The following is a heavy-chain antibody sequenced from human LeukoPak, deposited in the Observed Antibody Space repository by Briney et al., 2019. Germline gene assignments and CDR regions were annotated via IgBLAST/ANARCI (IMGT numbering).Heavy chain of an antibody. CDR1: GYTFTSYD. CDR3: VVEAFGWFVP. D-gene: IGHD3-3*01. V-gene: IGHV1-8*03. CDR2: MNPNSGNT. J-gene: IGHJ5*02. Sequence: ASVKVSCKASGYTFTSYDINWVRQAPRQGLEWMGWMNPNSGNTGYAQKFQGRVTITRNTSISTAYMELSSLRSEDTAVYYCVVEAFGWFVPWGQGTRVSVSS.